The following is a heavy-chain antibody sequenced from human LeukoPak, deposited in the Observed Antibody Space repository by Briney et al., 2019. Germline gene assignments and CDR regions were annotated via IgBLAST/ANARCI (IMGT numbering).Heavy chain of an antibody. J-gene: IGHJ4*02. D-gene: IGHD1-26*01. V-gene: IGHV3-48*01. Sequence: GGSLRLSCAASGFTFSSYSMNWVRQAPGKGLEWVSYIRSSSSTIYYADSVNGRFTISRDNAKNSLYLQMNSLRAEDTAVYYCARDPHSLDYWGQGTLVTVSS. CDR2: IRSSSSTI. CDR1: GFTFSSYS. CDR3: ARDPHSLDY.